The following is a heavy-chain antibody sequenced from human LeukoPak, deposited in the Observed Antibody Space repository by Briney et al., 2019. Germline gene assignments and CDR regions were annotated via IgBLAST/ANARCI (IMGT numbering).Heavy chain of an antibody. CDR2: IYPADAET. V-gene: IGHV5-51*01. D-gene: IGHD1-26*01. Sequence: GEALQISCKSPGSSFTSYWIAWVRRLPGKGLEWMGIIYPADAETKYSPSCQGQLTISVDKSISTAYLQWSSLKASDTAMYYCARRAYSGSPYYYYGMDVWGQGTTVTVSS. CDR3: ARRAYSGSPYYYYGMDV. J-gene: IGHJ6*02. CDR1: GSSFTSYW.